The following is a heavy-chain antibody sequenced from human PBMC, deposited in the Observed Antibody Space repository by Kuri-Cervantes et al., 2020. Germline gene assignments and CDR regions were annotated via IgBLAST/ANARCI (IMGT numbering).Heavy chain of an antibody. D-gene: IGHD1-26*01. CDR1: GFTGFTFSNYA. CDR3: AKEGSPFIVGATAFDH. CDR2: ISGSGSRP. V-gene: IGHV3-23*01. J-gene: IGHJ4*02. Sequence: GESLKISCAASGFTGFTFSNYAMNWVRQAPGKGLEWVSAISGSGSRPYYADSVKGRFTISRDNSKNTLYLQMNSLRAEDTAVYYCAKEGSPFIVGATAFDHWGQGTLVTVSS.